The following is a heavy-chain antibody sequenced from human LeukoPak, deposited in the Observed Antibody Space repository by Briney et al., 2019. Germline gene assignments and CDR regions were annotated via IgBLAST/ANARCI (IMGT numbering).Heavy chain of an antibody. V-gene: IGHV4-39*01. CDR3: ARRSRLYKHETTGYHDS. D-gene: IGHD3-9*01. CDR1: GDYITTTNYY. Sequence: PSETLSLTCNVSGDYITTTNYYWAWSRQPPGEGLGWIASVFYSGTTYYNPSLKSRVVISMDTSRKQISLRLSSVTATDTAIYYCARRSRLYKHETTGYHDSWGQGTLVTVSS. CDR2: VFYSGTT. J-gene: IGHJ4*02.